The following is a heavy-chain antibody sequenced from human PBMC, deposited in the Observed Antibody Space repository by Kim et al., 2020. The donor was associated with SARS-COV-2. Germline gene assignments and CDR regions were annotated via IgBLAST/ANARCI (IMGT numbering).Heavy chain of an antibody. J-gene: IGHJ6*02. CDR2: ISAYNGNT. V-gene: IGHV1-18*04. CDR1: GYTFTSYG. CDR3: ARGTHCSSTSCYMSYYYYYGMDV. Sequence: ASVKVSCKASGYTFTSYGISWVRQAPGQGLEWMGWISAYNGNTNYAQKLQGRVTMTTDTSTSTAYMELRSLRSDDTAVYYCARGTHCSSTSCYMSYYYYYGMDVWGQGTTVTVSS. D-gene: IGHD2-2*02.